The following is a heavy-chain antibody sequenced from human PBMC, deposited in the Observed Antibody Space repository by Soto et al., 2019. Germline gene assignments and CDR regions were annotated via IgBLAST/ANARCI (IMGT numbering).Heavy chain of an antibody. Sequence: QVQLVQSGAEVKKPGSSVKVSCKASGGTFSSYAISWVRQAPGQGLEWMGGIIPIFGTANYAQKFQGRVTITADESTSTAYMELSSLRSEDTAVYYCARVETTVTTYYYYYYGMDVWGQGTTVTVSS. CDR1: GGTFSSYA. CDR2: IIPIFGTA. J-gene: IGHJ6*02. D-gene: IGHD4-4*01. V-gene: IGHV1-69*01. CDR3: ARVETTVTTYYYYYYGMDV.